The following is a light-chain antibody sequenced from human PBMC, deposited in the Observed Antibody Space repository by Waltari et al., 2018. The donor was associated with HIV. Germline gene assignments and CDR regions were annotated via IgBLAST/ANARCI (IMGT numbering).Light chain of an antibody. CDR2: KAS. J-gene: IGKJ1*01. CDR3: QHNDGWPWT. Sequence: QMTQSPSTLSAFVGDRVTITCRASQNIKDYLAWYQQKTGKAPKLLIYKASTLQSGVPSRFSGSGSGTDFTLTISSLQPDDFATYYCQHNDGWPWTFGQGTKAE. V-gene: IGKV1-5*03. CDR1: QNIKDY.